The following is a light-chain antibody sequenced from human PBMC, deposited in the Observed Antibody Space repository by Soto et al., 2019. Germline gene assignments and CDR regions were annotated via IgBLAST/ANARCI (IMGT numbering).Light chain of an antibody. CDR2: GSS. J-gene: IGKJ4*01. Sequence: IVLTQSPATLSVSPGERVTLSCRASENVGTNLAWYQQRPGQPPRLLIYGSSTRATGISATFSGSGSRTEFTLTISSLQSEDSAVYYCQQSNNWGLSFSGGTRVEIK. V-gene: IGKV3D-15*01. CDR1: ENVGTN. CDR3: QQSNNWGLS.